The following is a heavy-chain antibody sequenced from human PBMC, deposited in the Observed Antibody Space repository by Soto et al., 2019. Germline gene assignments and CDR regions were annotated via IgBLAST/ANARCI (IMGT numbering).Heavy chain of an antibody. Sequence: GGSLRLSCAASGFTFSSYAMSWVRQAPGKGLEWVSAISGSGGSTYYADSVKGRFTISRDNSKNTLYLQMNSLRAEDTAVYYCAKDLDIVLMVYATPGPFDYWGQGTLVTVSS. CDR1: GFTFSSYA. V-gene: IGHV3-23*01. J-gene: IGHJ4*02. D-gene: IGHD2-8*01. CDR3: AKDLDIVLMVYATPGPFDY. CDR2: ISGSGGST.